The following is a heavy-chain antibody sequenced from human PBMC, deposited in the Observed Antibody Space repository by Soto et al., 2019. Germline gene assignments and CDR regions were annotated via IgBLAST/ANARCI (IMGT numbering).Heavy chain of an antibody. Sequence: GGSLRLSCAVSGFTLSRFAMSCVRQAPGKGLEWVSVISSSGGSTYYADSVKGRFTISRDNSKNTLYLQMNSLRAEDTAVYYCAKGTLHYYDSSGYYWGEYWYFDLWGRGTLVTVSS. J-gene: IGHJ2*01. CDR1: GFTLSRFA. D-gene: IGHD3-22*01. CDR3: AKGTLHYYDSSGYYWGEYWYFDL. CDR2: ISSSGGST. V-gene: IGHV3-23*01.